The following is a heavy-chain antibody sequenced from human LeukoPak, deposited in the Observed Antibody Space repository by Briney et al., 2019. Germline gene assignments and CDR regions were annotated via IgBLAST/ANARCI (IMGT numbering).Heavy chain of an antibody. CDR3: ARDESGGSGSYYNWFDP. D-gene: IGHD3-10*01. J-gene: IGHJ5*02. V-gene: IGHV1-18*01. Sequence: ASVKVSCKASGYTFTSYGISWVRQAPGQGLEWMGWISAYNGNTNYAQKLQGRVTMTTDTSTSTAYMELRSLRSDDTAVYYCARDESGGSGSYYNWFDPWGQGTLVTVSS. CDR1: GYTFTSYG. CDR2: ISAYNGNT.